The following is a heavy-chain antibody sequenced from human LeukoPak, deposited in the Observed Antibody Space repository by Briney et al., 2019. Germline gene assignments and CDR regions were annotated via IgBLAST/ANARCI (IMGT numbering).Heavy chain of an antibody. J-gene: IGHJ4*02. CDR2: IYPGDSDT. D-gene: IGHD6-13*01. V-gene: IGHV5-51*01. CDR1: GYSFTSYW. CDR3: ARQANPWKGSSPYDY. Sequence: GESLKISCKGSGYSFTSYWIGWVRQMPGKGLEWMGIIYPGDSDTRYSPSFQGQVTISADKSISTAYLQWSSLKASDTAMYYCARQANPWKGSSPYDYWGQGTLVTVSS.